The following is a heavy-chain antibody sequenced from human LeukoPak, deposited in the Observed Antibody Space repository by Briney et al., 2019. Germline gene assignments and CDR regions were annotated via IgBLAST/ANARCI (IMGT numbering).Heavy chain of an antibody. D-gene: IGHD6-19*01. CDR2: INPSGGST. CDR3: ARDLGYSSGRYGFDY. J-gene: IGHJ4*02. CDR1: GYTFTGYY. Sequence: ASVKVSCKASGYTFTGYYMHWVRQAPGQGLEWMGIINPSGGSTSYAQKFQGRVTMTRDMSTSTVYMELSSLRSEDTAVYYCARDLGYSSGRYGFDYWGQGTLVTVSS. V-gene: IGHV1-46*01.